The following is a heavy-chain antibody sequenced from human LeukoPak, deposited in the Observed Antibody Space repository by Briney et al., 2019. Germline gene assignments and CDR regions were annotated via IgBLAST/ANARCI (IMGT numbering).Heavy chain of an antibody. CDR3: ARREIVATIDS. CDR1: GASIRSSSYY. Sequence: SETLCLTCTVSGASIRSSSYYWAWVRQPPGKGLEWIGSILYSATTFYNPSLKSRVAISVDTSKNQFSLNLRSVIAADTAVYYCARREIVATIDSWGQGTLVTVSS. V-gene: IGHV4-39*01. D-gene: IGHD5-12*01. CDR2: ILYSATT. J-gene: IGHJ4*02.